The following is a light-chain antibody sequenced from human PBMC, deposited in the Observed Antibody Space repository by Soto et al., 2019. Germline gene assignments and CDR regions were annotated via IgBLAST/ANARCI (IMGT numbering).Light chain of an antibody. J-gene: IGKJ5*01. Sequence: EIVLTQSPGTLSLSPGERATLSCRASQSFSSSYLAWYQQKPGQPPRLLIYGASSRATGIPDRFSGSGSGTDFTLTISSLEPEDFAVYYCQQTSNWPPEITFGQGTRLEI. CDR2: GAS. CDR1: QSFSSSY. CDR3: QQTSNWPPEIT. V-gene: IGKV3D-20*02.